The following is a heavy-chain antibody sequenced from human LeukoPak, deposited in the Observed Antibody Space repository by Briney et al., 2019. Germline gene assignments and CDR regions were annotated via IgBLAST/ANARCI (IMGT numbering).Heavy chain of an antibody. D-gene: IGHD4-17*01. CDR3: ARGRYNDYGFDY. V-gene: IGHV4-59*11. CDR1: GGSISSHY. CDR2: ISNSGST. J-gene: IGHJ4*02. Sequence: SETLSLTCTVSGGSISSHYWTWIRQSPVKGLEWIGDISNSGSTSYNPSLKSRVTISIDTSKNQFSLKLNSMTAADTAVYFCARGRYNDYGFDYWGQGTLVTVSS.